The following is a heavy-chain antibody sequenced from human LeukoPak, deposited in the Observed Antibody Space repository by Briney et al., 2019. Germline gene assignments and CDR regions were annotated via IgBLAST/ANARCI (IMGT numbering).Heavy chain of an antibody. CDR2: ISWNSGSI. CDR3: ARGFRYYDFWSGYFEPYYYYGMDV. D-gene: IGHD3-3*01. J-gene: IGHJ6*02. CDR1: GFTFDDYA. Sequence: GGSLRLSCAASGFTFDDYAMHWVRQAPGKGLEWVSGISWNSGSIGYADSVKGRFTISRDNAKNSLYLQMNSLRAEDTAVYYCARGFRYYDFWSGYFEPYYYYGMDVWGQGTTVTVSS. V-gene: IGHV3-9*01.